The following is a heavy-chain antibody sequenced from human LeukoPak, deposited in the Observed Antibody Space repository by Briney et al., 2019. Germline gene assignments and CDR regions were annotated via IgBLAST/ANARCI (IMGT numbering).Heavy chain of an antibody. J-gene: IGHJ4*02. CDR1: GYTFTGYY. V-gene: IGHV1-2*02. CDR2: INPNSGGT. D-gene: IGHD6-19*01. CDR3: ARVPRSGWYGGFDY. Sequence: ASVKVSCKASGYTFTGYYMHWVRQAPGQGLEWMGWINPNSGGTNYAQKFQGRVTMTRDTSISTAYMELSRLRSDGTAVYYCARVPRSGWYGGFDYWGQGTLVTVSS.